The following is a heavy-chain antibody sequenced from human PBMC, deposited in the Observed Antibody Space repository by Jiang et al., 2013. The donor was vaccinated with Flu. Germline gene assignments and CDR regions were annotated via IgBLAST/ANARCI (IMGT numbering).Heavy chain of an antibody. D-gene: IGHD6-19*01. CDR2: INPNSGGT. J-gene: IGHJ4*02. V-gene: IGHV1-2*02. CDR1: GYTFTGYY. Sequence: SGAEVKKPGASVKVSCKASGYTFTGYYMHWVRQAPGQGLEWMGWINPNSGGTNYAQKFQGRVTMTRDTSISTAYMELSRLRSDDTAVYYCARDIFGRRQWLVLDYWGQGTLVTVSS. CDR3: ARDIFGRRQWLVLDY.